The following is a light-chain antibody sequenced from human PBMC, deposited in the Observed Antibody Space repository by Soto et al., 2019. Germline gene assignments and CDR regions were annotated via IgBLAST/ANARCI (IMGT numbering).Light chain of an antibody. CDR1: SGHISYA. CDR3: QTWGTGIQVV. J-gene: IGLJ2*01. V-gene: IGLV4-69*01. Sequence: QLVLTQSPSASASLGASVKLTCTLSSGHISYAIAWHQQQPEKGPRYLMKLNSDGSHNKGDGIPDRFSGSSSGAERYLTISSLQSEDEADYYCQTWGTGIQVVFGGGTKLTVL. CDR2: LNSDGSH.